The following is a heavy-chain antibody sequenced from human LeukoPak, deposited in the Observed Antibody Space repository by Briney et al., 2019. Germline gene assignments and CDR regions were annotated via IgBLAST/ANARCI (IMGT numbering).Heavy chain of an antibody. J-gene: IGHJ6*03. CDR1: GGSISSYY. Sequence: SEALSLTCTVSGGSISSYYWSWIRQPPGKGLEWIGYIYYSGSTNYNPSLKSRVTISVDTSKNQFSLKLSSVTAADTAVYYCARASPRYYYDSSGYPRYYYYMDVWGKRDHGHRLL. V-gene: IGHV4-59*01. CDR2: IYYSGST. CDR3: ARASPRYYYDSSGYPRYYYYMDV. D-gene: IGHD3-22*01.